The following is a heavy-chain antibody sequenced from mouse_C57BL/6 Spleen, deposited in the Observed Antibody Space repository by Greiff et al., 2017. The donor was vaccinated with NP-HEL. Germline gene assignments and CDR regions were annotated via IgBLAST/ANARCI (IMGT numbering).Heavy chain of an antibody. CDR2: INPNNGGT. Sequence: EVKLQQSGPELVKPGASVKISCKASGYTFTDYYMNWVKQSHGKSLEWIGDINPNNGGTSYNQKLKGKATLTVDKSSSTAYMELRSLTSEDSAVYYCARGDYDYAFAYWGQGTLVTVSA. V-gene: IGHV1-26*01. CDR1: GYTFTDYY. J-gene: IGHJ3*01. D-gene: IGHD2-4*01. CDR3: ARGDYDYAFAY.